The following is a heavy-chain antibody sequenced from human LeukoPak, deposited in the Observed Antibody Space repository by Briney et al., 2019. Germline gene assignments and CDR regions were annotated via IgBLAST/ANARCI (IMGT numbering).Heavy chain of an antibody. V-gene: IGHV3-23*01. J-gene: IGHJ6*03. CDR3: AGRGWVVAATLDYYYYMDV. D-gene: IGHD2-15*01. CDR2: ISGSGGST. CDR1: GFTFSSYA. Sequence: GGSLRLSCAASGFTFSSYAMSWVRQAPGKGLEWVSAISGSGGSTYYADSVKGRLTISRDNSKNTLYLQMNSLRAEDTAVYYCAGRGWVVAATLDYYYYMDVWGKGTTVTVSS.